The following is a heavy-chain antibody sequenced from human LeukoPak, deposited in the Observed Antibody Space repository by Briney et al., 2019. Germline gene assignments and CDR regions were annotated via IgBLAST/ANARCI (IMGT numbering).Heavy chain of an antibody. CDR1: GFTFNDYA. D-gene: IGHD3-3*01. CDR3: ARSARLMKGVVEVTALDD. Sequence: PGGSLRLSCAASGFTFNDYAMNWVRQAPGKGLEWVANIKQDGSEKYYVDSVKGRFTISRDNAKNSLYLQMNSLRAEDTAVYYCARSARLMKGVVEVTALDDWGQGTLVTVSS. CDR2: IKQDGSEK. V-gene: IGHV3-7*01. J-gene: IGHJ4*02.